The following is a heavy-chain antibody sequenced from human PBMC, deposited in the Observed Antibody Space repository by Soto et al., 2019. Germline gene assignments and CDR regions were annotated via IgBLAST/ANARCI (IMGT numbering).Heavy chain of an antibody. CDR2: IYYSGTT. CDR3: AREYSGYDKTRFDP. V-gene: IGHV4-31*03. Sequence: QVQLQESGPGLVKPSQTLSLTCNVSGGSISSGGNYWSWIRQHPGKGLEWIGYIYYSGTTYYNPSLKSRLTLSIDTSRNQFSLKLSSVTAADTAVYYCAREYSGYDKTRFDPWGQGTLVTVSS. D-gene: IGHD5-12*01. CDR1: GGSISSGGNY. J-gene: IGHJ5*02.